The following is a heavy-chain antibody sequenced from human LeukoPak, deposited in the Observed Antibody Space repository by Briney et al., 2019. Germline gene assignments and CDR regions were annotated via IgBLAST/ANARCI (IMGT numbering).Heavy chain of an antibody. Sequence: GGSLRLSCAASGFSFNSDWMDWVRQAPGKGLEWVANIKHDESEKNYLDSVKGRFTISRDNSKNTLYLQMNSLRAEDTAVYYCAREATTLFFDYWGQGTLVTVSS. CDR1: GFSFNSDW. J-gene: IGHJ4*02. CDR2: IKHDESEK. V-gene: IGHV3-7*01. D-gene: IGHD2/OR15-2a*01. CDR3: AREATTLFFDY.